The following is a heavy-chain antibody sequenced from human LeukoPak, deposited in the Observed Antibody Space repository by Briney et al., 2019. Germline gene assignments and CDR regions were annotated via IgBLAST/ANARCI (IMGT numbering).Heavy chain of an antibody. V-gene: IGHV3-7*01. CDR1: GFTFTNSW. CDR2: IKQDGSTK. D-gene: IGHD6-19*01. J-gene: IGHJ3*02. CDR3: ARALGYGFGWGYGFDI. Sequence: GGSLRLSCAASGFTFTNSWMAWVRQAPGKGREWVANIKQDGSTKHYVDSLKGRFTISRDNPKNSLYLQMNSLRADDTAVYYCARALGYGFGWGYGFDIRGQGTMVTVSS.